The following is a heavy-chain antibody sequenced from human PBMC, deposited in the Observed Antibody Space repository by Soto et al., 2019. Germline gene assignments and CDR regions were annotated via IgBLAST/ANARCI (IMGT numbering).Heavy chain of an antibody. CDR3: ARALIRRIAVAGTNYYYGMDV. Sequence: QVQLVQSGAEVKKPGASVKVSCKASGYTFTGYYMHWVRQAPGQGLEWMGWINPNSGGTNYAQKFTGWVTMTRDTSISTAYMELSRLRSDDTAVYYCARALIRRIAVAGTNYYYGMDVWGQGTTVTVSS. CDR2: INPNSGGT. V-gene: IGHV1-2*04. J-gene: IGHJ6*02. CDR1: GYTFTGYY. D-gene: IGHD6-19*01.